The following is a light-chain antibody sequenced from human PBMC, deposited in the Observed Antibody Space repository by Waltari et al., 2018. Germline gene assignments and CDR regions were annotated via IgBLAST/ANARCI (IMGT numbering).Light chain of an antibody. CDR2: MNN. CDR1: RNNVGNQG. CDR3: SAWDSNLSAWV. Sequence: QAGLTQHPSVSKDLRQTAPLTCTGNRNNVGNQGAAWLQQYQGHPPKLLFYMNNNRPTVISASIPASRSGNTASLTITGLQAEDEADDYCSAWDSNLSAWVFGGGTKLTVL. V-gene: IGLV10-54*04. J-gene: IGLJ3*02.